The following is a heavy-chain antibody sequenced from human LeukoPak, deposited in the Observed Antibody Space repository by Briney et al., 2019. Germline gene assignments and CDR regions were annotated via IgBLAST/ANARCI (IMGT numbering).Heavy chain of an antibody. V-gene: IGHV3-7*05. CDR1: GFTFNNYW. CDR2: INQDGSEK. J-gene: IGHJ4*02. Sequence: SGGSLRLSCAASGFTFNNYWMSWVRQAPGKGLEWVANINQDGSEKYYVDSVKGRFTISRDNAKNSLCLQMNSLRAEDTAVYYCARDLRYNFYWGQGALVTVSS. D-gene: IGHD5-24*01. CDR3: ARDLRYNFY.